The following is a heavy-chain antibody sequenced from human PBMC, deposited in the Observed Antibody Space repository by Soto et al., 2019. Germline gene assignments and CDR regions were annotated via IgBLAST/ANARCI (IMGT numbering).Heavy chain of an antibody. CDR3: AQNGQWLATPPVA. D-gene: IGHD6-19*01. J-gene: IGHJ4*02. Sequence: SLRLSCAVSGFSFNDHYMVWVRQAPGKGLEWVGRTRNNVYSYPKVYAPSLEGRFTISRDDSRDVLYLQMNGLKTEDTAIYYCAQNGQWLATPPVAWGQGTLVTVSS. CDR2: TRNNVYSYPK. V-gene: IGHV3-72*01. CDR1: GFSFNDHY.